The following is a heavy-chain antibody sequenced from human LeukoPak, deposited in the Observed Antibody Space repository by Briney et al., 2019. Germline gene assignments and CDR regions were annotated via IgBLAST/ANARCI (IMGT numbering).Heavy chain of an antibody. CDR1: GGSISSSNW. CDR3: TRGAGWLIDY. D-gene: IGHD3-16*01. V-gene: IGHV4-4*02. Sequence: SETLSLTCAVSGGSISSSNWWSWVRQPPGKGLEWIGYFHNSGTSTYNPSPKSRVTISADTSKNQFSLKLNSLTTADTAVYYCTRGAGWLIDYWGQGILVTVST. CDR2: FHNSGTS. J-gene: IGHJ4*02.